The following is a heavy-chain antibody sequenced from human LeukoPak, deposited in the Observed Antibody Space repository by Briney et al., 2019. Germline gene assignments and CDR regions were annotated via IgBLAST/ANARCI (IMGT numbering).Heavy chain of an antibody. D-gene: IGHD6-19*01. CDR3: ARIVQHRGWYGGADY. CDR1: GFTLNNYW. Sequence: GGSLRLSCAASGFTLNNYWMTWVRQAPGKGLEWVANINRDGGATYYVDSVKGRFTISRDNAKNSLYLQMNSLRAEDTAIYYCARIVQHRGWYGGADYWGQGTLVTVSS. CDR2: INRDGGAT. J-gene: IGHJ4*02. V-gene: IGHV3-7*02.